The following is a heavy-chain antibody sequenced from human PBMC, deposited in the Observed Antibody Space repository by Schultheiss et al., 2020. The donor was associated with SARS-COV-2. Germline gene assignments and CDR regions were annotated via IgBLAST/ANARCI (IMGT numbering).Heavy chain of an antibody. Sequence: SETLSLTCTVSGGSISTGGYYWSWIRQHPGKGLEWIGYFYYSGTTDYNPTLESRVTISVDTSKNQFSLKLSSVTAADTAVYYCARDSNTFGGVSDAFDIWGQGTMVTVSS. V-gene: IGHV4-31*03. CDR3: ARDSNTFGGVSDAFDI. J-gene: IGHJ3*02. D-gene: IGHD3-16*01. CDR1: GGSISTGGYY. CDR2: FYYSGTT.